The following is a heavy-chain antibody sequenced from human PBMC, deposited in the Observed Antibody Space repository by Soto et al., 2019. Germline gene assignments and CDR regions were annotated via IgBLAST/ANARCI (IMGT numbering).Heavy chain of an antibody. CDR1: GLTFGSRA. CDR2: ITDTGGDA. D-gene: IGHD3-10*01. V-gene: IGHV3-23*01. J-gene: IGHJ4*02. CDR3: ARGSPDSYPGSRIFDF. Sequence: GGSLRLSCVASGLTFGSRAMSWVRQAPGEGLQWVSTITDTGGDAKYADSVRGRFVISRDNSKKTLYLQMTSLTAEDSAMYYCARGSPDSYPGSRIFDFWGRGTLVTVSS.